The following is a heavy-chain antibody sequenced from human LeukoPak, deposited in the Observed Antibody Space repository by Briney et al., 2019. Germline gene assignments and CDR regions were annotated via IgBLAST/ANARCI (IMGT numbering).Heavy chain of an antibody. J-gene: IGHJ6*02. V-gene: IGHV4-34*01. CDR3: ARVYNWNYDYYYYGMDV. Sequence: SETLSLTCAVYGGSFSGYYWSWIRQPPGKGLEWIGEINHSGSTNYNPSLKSRVTISVDTSKNQFSLKLSSVTAADTAAYYCARVYNWNYDYYYYGMDVWGQGTTVTVSS. CDR1: GGSFSGYY. D-gene: IGHD1-7*01. CDR2: INHSGST.